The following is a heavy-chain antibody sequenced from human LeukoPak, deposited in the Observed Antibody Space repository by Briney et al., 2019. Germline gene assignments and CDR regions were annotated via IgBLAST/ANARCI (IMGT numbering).Heavy chain of an antibody. CDR2: ISYDGSNK. Sequence: GGSLRLSCAASGFTFSSYAMHWVRRAPGKGLEWVAVISYDGSNKYYADSVKGRFTISRDNSKNTLYLQMNSLRAEDTAVYYCAKGHSGSYHQPDAFDIWGQGTMVTVSS. CDR3: AKGHSGSYHQPDAFDI. CDR1: GFTFSSYA. V-gene: IGHV3-30*04. J-gene: IGHJ3*02. D-gene: IGHD1-26*01.